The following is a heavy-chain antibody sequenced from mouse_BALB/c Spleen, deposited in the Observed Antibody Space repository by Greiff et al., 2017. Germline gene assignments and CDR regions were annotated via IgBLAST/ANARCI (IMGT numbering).Heavy chain of an antibody. Sequence: DVKLVESGGGLVQPGGSLRLSCATSGFTFTDYYMSWVRQPPGKALEWLGFIRNKANGYTTEYSASVKGRFTISRDNSQSILYLQMNTLRAEDSATYYCARDMRSNYDWFDYWGQGTLVTVSA. D-gene: IGHD2-5*01. CDR1: GFTFTDYY. CDR3: ARDMRSNYDWFDY. CDR2: IRNKANGYTT. V-gene: IGHV7-3*02. J-gene: IGHJ3*01.